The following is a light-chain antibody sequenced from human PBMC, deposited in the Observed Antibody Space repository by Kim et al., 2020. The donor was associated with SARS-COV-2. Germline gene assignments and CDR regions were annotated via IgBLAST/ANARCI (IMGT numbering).Light chain of an antibody. J-gene: IGLJ2*01. V-gene: IGLV2-14*03. Sequence: QSALTQTASVSGSPGQSITISCTGTSSDVGAYNYVSWYQQHPDKAPKVMIYDVSNRPSGVSNRFSGSKSGNTASLTISGLQAEDEADYYCSSYASSNTVVFGGGTKVTVL. CDR1: SSDVGAYNY. CDR3: SSYASSNTVV. CDR2: DVS.